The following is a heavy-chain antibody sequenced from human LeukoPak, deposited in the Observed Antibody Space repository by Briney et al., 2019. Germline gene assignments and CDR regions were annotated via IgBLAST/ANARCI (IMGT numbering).Heavy chain of an antibody. CDR1: GFTFSNYA. V-gene: IGHV3-23*01. CDR2: ITGSGGNR. J-gene: IGHJ1*01. CDR3: AKDPNGDYIGAFDFQX. Sequence: PGGSLRLSCAGSGFTFSNYAMIWVRQAPGKGLEWVSAITGSGGNRFYAGSVKGRFTISRDNSRNTLYLQMNSLRGDDTAVYYCAKDPNGDYIGAFDFQXWGQGTQVTV. D-gene: IGHD4-17*01.